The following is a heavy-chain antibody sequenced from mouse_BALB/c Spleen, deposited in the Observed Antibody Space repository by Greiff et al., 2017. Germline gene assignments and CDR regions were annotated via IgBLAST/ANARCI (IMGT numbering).Heavy chain of an antibody. CDR2: IYPGDGDT. CDR1: GYAFSSSW. CDR3: ARDGIRGPWFAY. V-gene: IGHV1-82*01. D-gene: IGHD3-1*01. Sequence: QVQLQQSGPELVKPGASVKISCKASGYAFSSSWMNWVKQRPGQGLEWIGRIYPGDGDTNYNGTFKGKATLTADKSSSTAYMQLSSLTAVDSAVYFCARDGIRGPWFAYWGQGTLVTVSA. J-gene: IGHJ3*01.